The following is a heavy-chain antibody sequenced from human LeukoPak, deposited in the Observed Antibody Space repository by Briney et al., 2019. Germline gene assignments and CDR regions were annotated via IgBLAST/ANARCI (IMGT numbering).Heavy chain of an antibody. CDR3: TTAESELLWFGELFYFDY. CDR1: GFTFSNAW. V-gene: IGHV3-15*01. D-gene: IGHD3-10*01. Sequence: GGSLRLSCAASGFTFSNAWMSWVRQAPGKGLEWVGRIKSKTDGGTTDYAAPVKGRFTISRHDSKNTLYLQMNSLKTEDTAVYYCTTAESELLWFGELFYFDYWGQGTLVTVSS. CDR2: IKSKTDGGTT. J-gene: IGHJ4*02.